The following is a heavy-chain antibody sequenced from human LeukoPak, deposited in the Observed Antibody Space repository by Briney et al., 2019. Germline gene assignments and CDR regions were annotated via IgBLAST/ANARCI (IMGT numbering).Heavy chain of an antibody. J-gene: IGHJ4*02. CDR2: MWYDGSKQ. CDR1: GFTFTSYG. V-gene: IGHV3-33*01. D-gene: IGHD3-10*01. CDR3: VRDYNFYFDY. Sequence: PGGSLRLSCAASGFTFTSYGMHWVRQAPGKGLEWVAVMWYDGSKQYYADSVKGRFTISRDTSKNTLYLEMNSLGAEDTAVYYCVRDYNFYFDYWGQGTLVTVSS.